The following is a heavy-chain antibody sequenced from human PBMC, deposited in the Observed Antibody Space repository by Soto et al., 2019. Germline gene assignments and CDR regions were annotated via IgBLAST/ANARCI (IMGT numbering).Heavy chain of an antibody. D-gene: IGHD2-2*01. CDR1: GFTFSGSA. Sequence: EVQLVESGGGLVQPGGSLKLSCAASGFTFSGSAMHWVRQASGKGLEWVGRIRSKANSYATAYAASVKGRFTISRDDSKNTAYLQMNSLKTEDTAVYYCTSYCSSTSCQNWFDPWGQGTLVTVSS. CDR2: IRSKANSYAT. CDR3: TSYCSSTSCQNWFDP. J-gene: IGHJ5*02. V-gene: IGHV3-73*02.